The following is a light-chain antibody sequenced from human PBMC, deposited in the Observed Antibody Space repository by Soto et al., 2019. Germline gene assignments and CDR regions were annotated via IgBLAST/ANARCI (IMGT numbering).Light chain of an antibody. J-gene: IGLJ2*01. CDR3: QTWGTGISVV. CDR1: SGHSSYA. Sequence: QAVVTQSPSASASLGASVKLTCTLSSGHSSYAIAWHQQQPGKGPRYLMKLNSAGSHNKGDGIPDRFSGSFSGAERYLTISSLQSEDEADYYCQTWGTGISVVFGGGTKVTVL. V-gene: IGLV4-69*01. CDR2: LNSAGSH.